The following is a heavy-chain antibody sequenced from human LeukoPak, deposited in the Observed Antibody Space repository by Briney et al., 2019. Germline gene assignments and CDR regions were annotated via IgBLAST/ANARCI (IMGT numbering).Heavy chain of an antibody. CDR1: GFTFDDYA. J-gene: IGHJ3*02. D-gene: IGHD6-13*01. V-gene: IGHV3-9*03. CDR2: ISWNSGSI. CDR3: AKNLLRKTAAGKRDAVDI. Sequence: GGSLRLSCAASGFTFDDYAMHWVRQAPGKGLEWVSGISWNSGSIGYADSVKGRFTISRDNAKNSLYLQMNSLRAEDMALYYCAKNLLRKTAAGKRDAVDIWGQGAMVTVSS.